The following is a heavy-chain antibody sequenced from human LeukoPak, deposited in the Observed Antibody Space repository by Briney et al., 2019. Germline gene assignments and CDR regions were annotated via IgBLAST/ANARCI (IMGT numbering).Heavy chain of an antibody. J-gene: IGHJ4*02. Sequence: EGSLRLSCAASGFTFNNYAMNWVRQAPGKGLEWVSSISGGGETTYYADSAKGRFTISRDNSQNTLYLQMNSLRAEDTAVYYYARDYADYVGYFFFDYWGQGTLVTVTS. CDR2: ISGGGETT. V-gene: IGHV3-23*01. CDR1: GFTFNNYA. CDR3: ARDYADYVGYFFFDY. D-gene: IGHD4-17*01.